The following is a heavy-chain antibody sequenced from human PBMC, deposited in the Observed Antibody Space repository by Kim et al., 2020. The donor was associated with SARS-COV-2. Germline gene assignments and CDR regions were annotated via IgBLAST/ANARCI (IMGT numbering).Heavy chain of an antibody. V-gene: IGHV5-51*01. J-gene: IGHJ4*02. CDR2: IYPGDSDT. CDR1: GYSFTSYW. CDR3: ARHQVKNWNDDPYCFDY. D-gene: IGHD1-1*01. Sequence: GESLKISCKGSGYSFTSYWIGWVRQMPGKGLEWMGIIYPGDSDTRYSPSFQGQVTISADKSISTAYLQWSSLKASDTAMYYCARHQVKNWNDDPYCFDYWSQGTLVTVSS.